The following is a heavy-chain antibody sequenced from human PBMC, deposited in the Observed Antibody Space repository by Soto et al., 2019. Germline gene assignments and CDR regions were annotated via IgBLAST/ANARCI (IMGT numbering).Heavy chain of an antibody. J-gene: IGHJ4*02. CDR2: ISGDGGST. V-gene: IGHV3-43*02. D-gene: IGHD3-22*01. Sequence: GGSLRLSCAASGFTFDDYAMHWVRQAPGKGLEWVSLISGDGGSTYYADSVKGRFTISRDNSKNSLYLQMNSLRTEDTALYYCAKDTGYYDSSGYFDYWGQGTLVTVSS. CDR3: AKDTGYYDSSGYFDY. CDR1: GFTFDDYA.